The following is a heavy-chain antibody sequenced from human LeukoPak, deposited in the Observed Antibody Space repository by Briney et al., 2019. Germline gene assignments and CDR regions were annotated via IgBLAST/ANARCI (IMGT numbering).Heavy chain of an antibody. CDR3: AKGGDTMIGTY. D-gene: IGHD3-22*01. J-gene: IGHJ4*02. CDR2: ISGSGGGT. CDR1: EFSFPNYA. V-gene: IGHV3-23*01. Sequence: GGSLRLSCVGSEFSFPNYAMSWVRQAPGRGLEWVSSISGSGGGTYYADSVKGRFTISRDNSKNTLYLQMNSLRAEDTAVYYCAKGGDTMIGTYWGQGTLVTVSS.